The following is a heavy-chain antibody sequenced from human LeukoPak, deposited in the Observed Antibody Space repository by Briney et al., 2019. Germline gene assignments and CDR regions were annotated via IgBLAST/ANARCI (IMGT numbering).Heavy chain of an antibody. CDR2: ISSSSSYI. V-gene: IGHV3-21*01. Sequence: SGGSLRLSCAASGFTFSSYWMSWVRQAPGKGLEWVSSISSSSSYIYYADSVKGRFTISRDNAKNSLYLQMNSLRAEDTAVYYCAKGSVAGRQRAPPKEWFDPWGQGTLVTVSS. J-gene: IGHJ5*02. CDR1: GFTFSSYW. CDR3: AKGSVAGRQRAPPKEWFDP. D-gene: IGHD6-6*01.